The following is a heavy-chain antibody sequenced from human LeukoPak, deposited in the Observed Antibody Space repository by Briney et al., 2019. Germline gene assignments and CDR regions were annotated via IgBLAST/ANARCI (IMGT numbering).Heavy chain of an antibody. CDR1: GFTFSSYE. D-gene: IGHD6-13*01. J-gene: IGHJ4*02. Sequence: PEGSLRLSCAASGFTFSSYEMNWVRQAPGKGLEWVSYISSSGSTIYYADSVKGRFTISRDNAKNSLYLQMNSLRAEDTAVYYCASTIEIAAAGTGSFDYWGQGTLVTVSS. CDR2: ISSSGSTI. CDR3: ASTIEIAAAGTGSFDY. V-gene: IGHV3-48*03.